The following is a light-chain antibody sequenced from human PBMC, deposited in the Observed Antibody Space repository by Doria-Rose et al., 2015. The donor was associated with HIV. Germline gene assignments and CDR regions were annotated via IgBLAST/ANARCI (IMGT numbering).Light chain of an antibody. CDR3: LQHKDYPWT. CDR2: AAS. J-gene: IGKJ1*01. CDR1: QGVTDF. V-gene: IGKV1-17*03. Sequence: DIQMTQSPSAMSASVGDRVTITCRASQGVTDFLAWFQQRPGKVPKRLIYAASNLERGVPSRFSGSGSGTEFTLTISGLQPEDVETYYCLQHKDYPWTFGQGTKAQIK.